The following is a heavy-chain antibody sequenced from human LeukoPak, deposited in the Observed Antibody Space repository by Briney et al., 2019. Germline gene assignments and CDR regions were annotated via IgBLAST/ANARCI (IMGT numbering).Heavy chain of an antibody. CDR1: GGSISSXY. CDR2: IYYSGST. CDR3: ARRRFGAKRAFDI. V-gene: IGHV4-59*08. Sequence: PSETXXLTCTVSGGSISSXYWSWIXQPXGXGLEWIGYIYYSGSTNYNPSLKSRVTISVDTSKNQFSLKLSSVTAADTAVYYCARRRFGAKRAFDIWGQGTMVTVSS. J-gene: IGHJ3*02. D-gene: IGHD3-10*01.